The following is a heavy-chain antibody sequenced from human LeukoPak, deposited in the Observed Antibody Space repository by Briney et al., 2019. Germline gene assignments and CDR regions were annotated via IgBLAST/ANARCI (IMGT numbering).Heavy chain of an antibody. CDR3: TDSSGYLLPDY. D-gene: IGHD3-22*01. V-gene: IGHV3-49*03. CDR2: IRSEAYSGTT. Sequence: GGSLRLSCSASGFTFRDYTVSWFRQAPGKGLEWVGLIRSEAYSGTTEYATSVKDRFTISRDDSNSIAYLHMNSLKTEDTAVYYCTDSSGYLLPDYWGQGTLVTVSS. J-gene: IGHJ4*02. CDR1: GFTFRDYT.